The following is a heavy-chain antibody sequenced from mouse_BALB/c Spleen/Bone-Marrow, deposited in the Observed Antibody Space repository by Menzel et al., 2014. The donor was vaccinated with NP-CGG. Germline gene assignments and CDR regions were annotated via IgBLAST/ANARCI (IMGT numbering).Heavy chain of an antibody. J-gene: IGHJ1*01. CDR2: INNNGGST. CDR1: GFTFSSYG. D-gene: IGHD1-1*01. CDR3: ARVYGWYFDV. Sequence: EVKLMESGGGLVQPGGSLKLSCVASGFTFSSYGMSWVRQTPDKRLELVATINNNGGSTYYPDSVKGQFTISRDNAKNTLYLQRSSLKSEDTAMYYCARVYGWYFDVWGAGTTVTVSS. V-gene: IGHV5-6-3*01.